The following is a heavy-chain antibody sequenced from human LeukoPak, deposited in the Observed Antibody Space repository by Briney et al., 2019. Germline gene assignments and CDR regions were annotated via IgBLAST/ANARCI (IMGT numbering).Heavy chain of an antibody. CDR2: IYPGDSDT. V-gene: IGHV5-51*01. CDR1: GYSFTSYW. D-gene: IGHD3-22*01. J-gene: IGHJ4*02. Sequence: GESLKISCKGSGYSFTSYWIGWVRQMPGKGLEWMGIIYPGDSDTRYSPSFQGQVTISADKSISTAYLQWSSLKASDTAMHYCARRYDSSGYCLDYWGQGTLVTVSS. CDR3: ARRYDSSGYCLDY.